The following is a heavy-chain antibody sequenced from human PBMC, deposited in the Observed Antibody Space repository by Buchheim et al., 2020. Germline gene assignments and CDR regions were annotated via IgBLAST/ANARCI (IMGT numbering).Heavy chain of an antibody. CDR2: ISGSGGST. D-gene: IGHD1-26*01. V-gene: IGHV3-23*01. J-gene: IGHJ4*02. CDR1: GYTFSSYA. Sequence: EVQLLESGGGLVQPGGSLRLSCAASGYTFSSYAMSWVRQAPGKGLEWVSAISGSGGSTYYADSVKGRFTISRDNSKNTLYLQMNSLRAEDTAVYYCAKDGVLSGSYYFRSGFDYWGQGTL. CDR3: AKDGVLSGSYYFRSGFDY.